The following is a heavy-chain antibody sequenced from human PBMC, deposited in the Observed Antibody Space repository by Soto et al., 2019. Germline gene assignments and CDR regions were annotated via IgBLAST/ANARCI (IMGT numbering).Heavy chain of an antibody. V-gene: IGHV4-39*01. CDR3: ARLIAAAGTVDY. D-gene: IGHD6-13*01. Sequence: SETLSLTCTVSGGSISSSSYYWGWIRQPPGKGLEWIGSIYYSGSTYYNPSLKSRVTISVDTSKNQFSLKLSSVTAADTAVYYCARLIAAAGTVDYWGQGTLVTVSS. J-gene: IGHJ4*02. CDR2: IYYSGST. CDR1: GGSISSSSYY.